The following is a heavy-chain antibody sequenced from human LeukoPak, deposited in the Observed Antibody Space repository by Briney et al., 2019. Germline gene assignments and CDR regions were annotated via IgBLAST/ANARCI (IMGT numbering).Heavy chain of an antibody. CDR1: GYTFTGYY. D-gene: IGHD3-22*01. Sequence: ASVKVSCKASGYTFTGYYMHWVRQAPGQGLEWMGRINPNSGGTNYAQKFQGRVTMTRDTSISTAYMEPSRLRSDDTAVYYCARAPLYYYDSSGYSPWGQGTLVTVSS. CDR3: ARAPLYYYDSSGYSP. V-gene: IGHV1-2*06. CDR2: INPNSGGT. J-gene: IGHJ5*02.